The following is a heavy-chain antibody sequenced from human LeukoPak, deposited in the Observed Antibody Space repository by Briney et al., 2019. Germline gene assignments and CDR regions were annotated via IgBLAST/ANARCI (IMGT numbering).Heavy chain of an antibody. V-gene: IGHV3-48*01. Sequence: GGSLRLSCAASGFTFSSYSMNWVRQAPGKGLEWVSYISSSSTIYYADSVRGRFTISRDNAKNSLYLQMNSLRAEDTAVYYCARGYGLADYWGQGTLVTVSS. J-gene: IGHJ4*02. CDR3: ARGYGLADY. CDR1: GFTFSSYS. D-gene: IGHD4-17*01. CDR2: ISSSSTI.